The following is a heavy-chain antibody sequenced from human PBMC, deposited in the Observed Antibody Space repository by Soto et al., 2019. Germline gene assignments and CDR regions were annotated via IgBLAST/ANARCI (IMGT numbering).Heavy chain of an antibody. V-gene: IGHV4-30-4*01. Sequence: QLQLEESGPGVVKPSQTLSLTCTVSGGSIRSDYYWTWVRQSPGGGLEWIGYKYHSGATDSDPALKRRVSFSVDTSKTQFSLNLTSVTVADTAVYYCARGRPNYYYYGLDVWGQGIPVTVSS. CDR2: KYHSGAT. J-gene: IGHJ6*02. CDR1: GGSIRSDYY. CDR3: ARGRPNYYYYGLDV.